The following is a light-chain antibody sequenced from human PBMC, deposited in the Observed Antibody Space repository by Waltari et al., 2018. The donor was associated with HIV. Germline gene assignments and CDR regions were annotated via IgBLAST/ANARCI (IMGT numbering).Light chain of an antibody. Sequence: QSALTQPPSASGSLGQSVTTSFPGSSSDIGAYDSVSWFQQHPRSAPKLLLYEVTRRPSTVSDRFSGSRSGSTAFLTVAGLQPDDEATYFCSSYGDSLRVLFGGGTNVTVL. CDR2: EVT. J-gene: IGLJ3*02. V-gene: IGLV2-8*01. CDR3: SSYGDSLRVL. CDR1: SSDIGAYDS.